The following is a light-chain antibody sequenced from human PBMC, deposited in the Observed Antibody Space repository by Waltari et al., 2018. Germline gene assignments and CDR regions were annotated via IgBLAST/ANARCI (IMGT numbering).Light chain of an antibody. CDR1: QSVLSSSNNKNF. V-gene: IGKV4-1*01. J-gene: IGKJ1*01. CDR2: CAS. CDR3: QQYYITPPT. Sequence: DIVMTQSPDSLTVSLGERATVNCKSSQSVLSSSNNKNFLAWYQQKPGQPPKLLIYCASTRGSGVPDRFSGSGSGTDFTLTISSLQAEDVAVYYCQQYYITPPTFGQGTKVEIK.